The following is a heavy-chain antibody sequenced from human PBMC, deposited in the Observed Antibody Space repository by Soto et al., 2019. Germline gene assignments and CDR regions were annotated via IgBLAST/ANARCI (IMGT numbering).Heavy chain of an antibody. Sequence: GESLKISCAASGFTFSSYWMSWVRQAPGKGLEWVANIKQDGSEKYYVDSVKGRFTISRDNAKNSLYLQMNSLRAEDTSVYYCARIRYSNSLYFDYWGQGTLVTVSS. D-gene: IGHD6-13*01. CDR1: GFTFSSYW. CDR2: IKQDGSEK. J-gene: IGHJ4*02. CDR3: ARIRYSNSLYFDY. V-gene: IGHV3-7*01.